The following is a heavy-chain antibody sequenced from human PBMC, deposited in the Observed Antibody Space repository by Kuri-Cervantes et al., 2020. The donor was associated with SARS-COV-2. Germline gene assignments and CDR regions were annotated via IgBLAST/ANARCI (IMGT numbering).Heavy chain of an antibody. D-gene: IGHD3-10*01. CDR1: GGSFSGYY. CDR2: INHSGST. CDR3: ARGGYYYGSGSYYPIDY. J-gene: IGHJ4*02. V-gene: IGHV4-34*01. Sequence: SETLSLTCAVYGGSFSGYYWSWIRQPPGKGLEWIGEINHSGSTNYNPSLKSRVAISVDTSKNQFSLKLSSVTAADTAVYYCARGGYYYGSGSYYPIDYWGQGTLVTVSS.